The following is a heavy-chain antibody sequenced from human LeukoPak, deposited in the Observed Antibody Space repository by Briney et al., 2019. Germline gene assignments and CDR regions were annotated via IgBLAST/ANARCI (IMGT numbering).Heavy chain of an antibody. CDR2: IYYSGST. CDR3: ARVGGELWFGEYYFDY. J-gene: IGHJ4*02. D-gene: IGHD3-10*01. CDR1: GGSISSGDYY. V-gene: IGHV4-30-4*01. Sequence: SQTLSLTCTVSGGSISSGDYYWRWIRQPPGKGLEWIGYIYYSGSTYYNPSLKSRATISVDTSKNQFSLKLSSVTAADTAVYYCARVGGELWFGEYYFDYWGQGTLVTVSS.